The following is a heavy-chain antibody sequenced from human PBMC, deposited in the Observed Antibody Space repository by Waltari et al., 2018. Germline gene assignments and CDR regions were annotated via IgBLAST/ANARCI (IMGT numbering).Heavy chain of an antibody. CDR2: IKTRTGDGTR. Sequence: EVQLVESGGGLVKPGGSLRLSCVGSGFTFRDAWMNWVRQAPGRGVEWGGRIKTRTGDGTRDYTAPVEGRFTISRDDSKNTLYLQMNSLKTEDTAVYYCTTDLRYCSGGSCFTRDYWGQGTLVTVSS. CDR1: GFTFRDAW. V-gene: IGHV3-15*01. J-gene: IGHJ4*02. D-gene: IGHD2-15*01. CDR3: TTDLRYCSGGSCFTRDY.